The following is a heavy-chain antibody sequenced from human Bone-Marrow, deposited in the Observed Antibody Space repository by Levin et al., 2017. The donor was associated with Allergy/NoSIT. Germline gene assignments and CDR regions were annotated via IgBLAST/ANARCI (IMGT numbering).Heavy chain of an antibody. Sequence: RSQTLSLTCTVSGYSISSNSYYWGWIRQTPGKGLEWIGTIYHSGTTYYNPSLKSRVTMSVDTSKNQFSLNLNSVTAADTAVYYCARDLVSFDYLLSAWGPGTLVTVSS. J-gene: IGHJ5*02. CDR1: GYSISSNSYY. CDR2: IYHSGTT. D-gene: IGHD3-9*01. V-gene: IGHV4-39*07. CDR3: ARDLVSFDYLLSA.